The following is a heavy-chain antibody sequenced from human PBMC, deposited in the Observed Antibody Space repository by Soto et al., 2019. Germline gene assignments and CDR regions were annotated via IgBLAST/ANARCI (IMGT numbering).Heavy chain of an antibody. J-gene: IGHJ3*02. CDR3: ARSGSSWVVGAFDI. Sequence: ASVKVSCKASGYTFTGYYMHWVRQAPGQGLEWMGWINPNSGGTNYAQKFQGRVTMTRDTSISTAYMELSRLRSDDTAVYYCARSGSSWVVGAFDIWGQGTLVTVSS. D-gene: IGHD6-13*01. CDR1: GYTFTGYY. CDR2: INPNSGGT. V-gene: IGHV1-2*02.